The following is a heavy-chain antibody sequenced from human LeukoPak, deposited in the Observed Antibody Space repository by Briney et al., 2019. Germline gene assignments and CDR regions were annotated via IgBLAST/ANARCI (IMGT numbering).Heavy chain of an antibody. J-gene: IGHJ4*02. V-gene: IGHV1-18*01. Sequence: ASVKVPCKASGYTFTSYGISWVRQAPGQGLEWMGWISAYNGNTNYAQKLQGRVTMTTDTSTSTAYMELRSLRSDDTAVYYCARDPDPYYDFWSGYYYYFDYWGQGTLVTVSS. CDR2: ISAYNGNT. D-gene: IGHD3-3*01. CDR3: ARDPDPYYDFWSGYYYYFDY. CDR1: GYTFTSYG.